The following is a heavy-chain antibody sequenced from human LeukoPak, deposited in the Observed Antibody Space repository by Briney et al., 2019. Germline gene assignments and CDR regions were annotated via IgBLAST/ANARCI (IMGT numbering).Heavy chain of an antibody. CDR1: GGTFSSYA. CDR2: IIPIFGTA. J-gene: IGHJ4*02. CDR3: ASPYPVTPQPYYFDY. V-gene: IGHV1-69*06. Sequence: KPGSVKVSCKASGGTFSSYAISWVRQAPGQGLEWMGGIIPIFGTANYAQKFQGRVTITADKSASTAYMELSSLRSEDTAVYYCASPYPVTPQPYYFDYWGQGTLVTVSS. D-gene: IGHD4-11*01.